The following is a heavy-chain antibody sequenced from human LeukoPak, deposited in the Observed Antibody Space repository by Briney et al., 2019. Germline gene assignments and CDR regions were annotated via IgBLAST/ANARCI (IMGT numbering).Heavy chain of an antibody. Sequence: GSLRLSCAASGFTFSSYAMSWIRQPPGKGLEWIGYIYFSGNTNYNPSLKSRVTISVDTSKKRFSLKLRSVTAADTAVYYCARAHDYGDYKNWFDPWGQGTLVTVSS. CDR3: ARAHDYGDYKNWFDP. D-gene: IGHD4-17*01. CDR2: IYFSGNT. J-gene: IGHJ5*02. CDR1: GFTFSSYA. V-gene: IGHV4-59*01.